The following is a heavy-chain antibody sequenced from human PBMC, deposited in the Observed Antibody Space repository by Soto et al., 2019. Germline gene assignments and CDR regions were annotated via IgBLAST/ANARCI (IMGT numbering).Heavy chain of an antibody. CDR3: AKEIGSEFDY. CDR1: GFTFKIYD. Sequence: GGSLRLSCVASGFTFKIYDMHWVRQRTGEGPEWVAVISYDGSNKYYADSVKGRFTISRDNSKNTLYLQMNSLRAEDTAVYYCAKEIGSEFDYWGQGTLVTVSS. V-gene: IGHV3-30*18. J-gene: IGHJ4*02. CDR2: ISYDGSNK.